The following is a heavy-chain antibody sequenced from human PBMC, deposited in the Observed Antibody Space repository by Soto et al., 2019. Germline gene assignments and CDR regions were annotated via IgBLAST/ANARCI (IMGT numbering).Heavy chain of an antibody. Sequence: EVQLLESGGGLIQPGGSLRLSCAASGFTFRSNAMSWVRQAPGKGLEWVSSISGSGGSTFYADSVKGRVTISRDNSKNTLYLPMNSLRAEDTAVYYCAKVTVGLLDAVDIWGQGTMVTVSS. D-gene: IGHD4-17*01. CDR2: ISGSGGST. CDR1: GFTFRSNA. V-gene: IGHV3-23*01. J-gene: IGHJ3*02. CDR3: AKVTVGLLDAVDI.